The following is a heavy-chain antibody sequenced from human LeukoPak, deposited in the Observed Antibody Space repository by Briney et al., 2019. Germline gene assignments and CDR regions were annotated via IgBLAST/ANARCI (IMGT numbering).Heavy chain of an antibody. V-gene: IGHV1-2*06. CDR3: ARDDHGVIRRALYNWFDP. CDR1: GYTFTGYY. J-gene: IGHJ5*02. CDR2: INPNSGGT. Sequence: ASVKVSCKASGYTFTGYYMHWVRQAPGQRLEWMGRINPNSGGTNYAQKFQGRVTMTRDTSISTAYMELSRLRSDDTAVYYCARDDHGVIRRALYNWFDPWGQGTLVTVSS. D-gene: IGHD3-16*02.